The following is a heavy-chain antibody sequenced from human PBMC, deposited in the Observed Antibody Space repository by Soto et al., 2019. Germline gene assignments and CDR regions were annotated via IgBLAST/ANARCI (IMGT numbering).Heavy chain of an antibody. V-gene: IGHV1-2*04. Sequence: SVKVACKAAGYTFIGYYIHWVRQAPGQGLEWMGWINPNSGGTNYAQRFQGWVTMTRDRSISTAYMELSSLRSEDTAVYYGARGQEVCWNAGPLGLHDLDVLGHGITVTV. CDR3: ARGQEVCWNAGPLGLHDLDV. CDR1: GYTFIGYY. CDR2: INPNSGGT. J-gene: IGHJ6*02. D-gene: IGHD1-1*01.